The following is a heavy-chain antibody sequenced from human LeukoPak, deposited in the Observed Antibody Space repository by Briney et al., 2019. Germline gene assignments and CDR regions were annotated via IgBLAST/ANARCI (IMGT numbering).Heavy chain of an antibody. CDR1: GGSISRGDSY. D-gene: IGHD3-9*01. J-gene: IGHJ4*02. CDR2: MYHSGST. V-gene: IGHV4-39*07. Sequence: SETLSLTCTVSGGSISRGDSYWGWIRQPPGKGLEWIGTMYHSGSTYYNPSLKSRVTISGDTSKNQFSLKLTSVTAADTAVYYCARSVYDTVSGYYPRHFDYWGQGTLVTVSS. CDR3: ARSVYDTVSGYYPRHFDY.